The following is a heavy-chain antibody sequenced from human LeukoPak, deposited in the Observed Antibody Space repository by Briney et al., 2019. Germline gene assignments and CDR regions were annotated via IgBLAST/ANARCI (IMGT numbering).Heavy chain of an antibody. D-gene: IGHD1-26*01. Sequence: SQTLSLTCAVYGGSFSGYYWSWIRQPPGKGLGWIGEINHSGSTNYNPSLKSRVTISVDTSKNQFSLKLSAVTAADTAEYYCARGWETSLRHRVWDPWGQGTLVTVSS. CDR3: ARGWETSLRHRVWDP. V-gene: IGHV4-34*01. CDR2: INHSGST. CDR1: GGSFSGYY. J-gene: IGHJ5*02.